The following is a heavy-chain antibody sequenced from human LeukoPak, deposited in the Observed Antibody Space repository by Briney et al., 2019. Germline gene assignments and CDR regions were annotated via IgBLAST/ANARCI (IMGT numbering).Heavy chain of an antibody. CDR3: ARESNGGDSYYFDA. CDR2: IHSSGST. D-gene: IGHD2-21*02. V-gene: IGHV3-53*04. J-gene: IGHJ4*02. CDR1: GFTVSNNY. Sequence: GGSLRLSCAASGFTVSNNYISWVRQAPGKGLEWVSVIHSSGSTYYADSVKGRFTISRHNSKNTVYLQMNSLRPEDTAAYYCARESNGGDSYYFDAWGQGTLVTVSS.